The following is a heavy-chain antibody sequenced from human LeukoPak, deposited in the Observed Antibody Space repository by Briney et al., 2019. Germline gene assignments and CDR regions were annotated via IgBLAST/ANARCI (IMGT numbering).Heavy chain of an antibody. CDR3: ARERGDSSWHDY. CDR2: ISNSGSA. Sequence: PSETLSLTCTVSSGSIISSDYWSWIRQPPGKVLEWIGYISNSGSAYYNPSLKSRVTISGDTSKNQFSLKLTSVTAADTAVYYCARERGDSSWHDYWGQGTLVTASS. V-gene: IGHV4-59*01. J-gene: IGHJ4*02. CDR1: SGSIISSDY. D-gene: IGHD6-13*01.